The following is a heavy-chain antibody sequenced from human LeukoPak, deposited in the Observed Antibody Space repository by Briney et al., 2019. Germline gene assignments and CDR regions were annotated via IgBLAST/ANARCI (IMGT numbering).Heavy chain of an antibody. Sequence: TGGSLRLSCAASGFTFSSYWMSWVRQAPGKGLEWVANIKLDGSEKYYVDSVRGRFTISRDNAKNLLYLQMNSLRAEDTAVYYCARDFRNLYYWGQGTLVTVSS. CDR1: GFTFSSYW. J-gene: IGHJ4*02. D-gene: IGHD1-14*01. CDR2: IKLDGSEK. CDR3: ARDFRNLYY. V-gene: IGHV3-7*01.